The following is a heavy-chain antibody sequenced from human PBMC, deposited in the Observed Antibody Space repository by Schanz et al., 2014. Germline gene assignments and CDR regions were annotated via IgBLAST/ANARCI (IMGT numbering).Heavy chain of an antibody. Sequence: QVQLVESGGGVVQFGRSLRLSCAASGFTFRDYYMSWIRQAPGKGLEWVSAISGSGGSTYYADSVKGRFTISRDNAKNSLYLQMNSLRAGDTAVYYCARGTDWNLHYWGQGALVTVSS. CDR3: ARGTDWNLHY. J-gene: IGHJ4*02. CDR1: GFTFRDYY. D-gene: IGHD1-1*01. V-gene: IGHV3-11*04. CDR2: ISGSGGST.